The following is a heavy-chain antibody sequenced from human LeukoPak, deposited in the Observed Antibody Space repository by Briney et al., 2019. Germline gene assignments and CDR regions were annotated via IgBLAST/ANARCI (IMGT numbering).Heavy chain of an antibody. J-gene: IGHJ3*02. V-gene: IGHV4-59*12. Sequence: SETLSLTCTVSGGSISSYYWSWIRQPPGKGLEWIGYIYYSGSTYYNPSLKSRVTISVDTSKNQFSLKLSSVTAADTAVYYCAREPGYSMTTVVISIWGQGTMVTVSS. D-gene: IGHD4-23*01. CDR2: IYYSGST. CDR1: GGSISSYY. CDR3: AREPGYSMTTVVISI.